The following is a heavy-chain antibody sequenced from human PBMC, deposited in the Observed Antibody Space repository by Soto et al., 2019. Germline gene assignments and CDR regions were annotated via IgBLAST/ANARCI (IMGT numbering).Heavy chain of an antibody. Sequence: PGESLKISCKASGYSFINFWIGWVRQMPGKGLEWMGRIDPSDSYTNYSPSFQGHVTISADKSISTAYLQWSSLKASDTAMYYCARWGDILTGYYKGYHYRLDVWGQGTTVTVYS. V-gene: IGHV5-10-1*01. J-gene: IGHJ6*02. CDR3: ARWGDILTGYYKGYHYRLDV. CDR1: GYSFINFW. CDR2: IDPSDSYT. D-gene: IGHD3-9*01.